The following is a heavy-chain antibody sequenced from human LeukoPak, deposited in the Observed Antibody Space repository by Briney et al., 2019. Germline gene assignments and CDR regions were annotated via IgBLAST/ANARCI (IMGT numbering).Heavy chain of an antibody. CDR3: ARGRGVRGYCSSTSCYAHYYYYGMDV. CDR1: GGSFSGYY. CDR2: INHSGST. V-gene: IGHV4-34*01. D-gene: IGHD2-2*01. Sequence: SETLSLTCAVYGGSFSGYYWSWIRQPPGKGLEWIGEINHSGSTNYNPSLKSRVTISVDTSKNQFSLKLRSVTAADTAVYYCARGRGVRGYCSSTSCYAHYYYYGMDVWGQGTTVTVSS. J-gene: IGHJ6*02.